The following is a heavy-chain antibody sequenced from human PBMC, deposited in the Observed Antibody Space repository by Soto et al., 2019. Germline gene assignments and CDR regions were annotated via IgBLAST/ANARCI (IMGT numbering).Heavy chain of an antibody. CDR3: ARRAADYGDTGRYFQH. J-gene: IGHJ1*01. D-gene: IGHD4-17*01. Sequence: QVQLVQSGAEVKKPGASVKVSCKASGYTFTSYAMHWVRQAPGQRLEWMGWINAGNGNTKYSQKFQGRVTSTRDTSASTADMELSSLRSEDTAVYYCARRAADYGDTGRYFQHWGQGTLVTVSS. V-gene: IGHV1-3*01. CDR2: INAGNGNT. CDR1: GYTFTSYA.